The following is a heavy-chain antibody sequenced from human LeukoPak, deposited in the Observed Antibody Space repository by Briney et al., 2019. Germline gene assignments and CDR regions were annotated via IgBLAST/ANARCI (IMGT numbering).Heavy chain of an antibody. J-gene: IGHJ4*02. CDR2: IKQDGSEK. CDR3: ARGGPSGGSFDY. Sequence: GGSLRLSCAASGFTFSNSALSWVRQAPGKGLEWVANIKQDGSEKYYVDSVKGRFTISRDNAKNSLYLQMNSLRAEDTAVYYCARGGPSGGSFDYWGQGTLVTVSS. CDR1: GFTFSNSA. V-gene: IGHV3-7*01. D-gene: IGHD2-15*01.